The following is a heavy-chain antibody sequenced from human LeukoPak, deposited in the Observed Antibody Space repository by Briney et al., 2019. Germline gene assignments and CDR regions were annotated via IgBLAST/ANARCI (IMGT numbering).Heavy chain of an antibody. CDR3: AKDGMATISYYFDY. D-gene: IGHD5-24*01. CDR1: GFTFSGSA. CDR2: ISGSGGST. J-gene: IGHJ4*02. V-gene: IGHV3-23*01. Sequence: PPGGSLRLSCAASGFTFSGSAMPSVRQAPGKGLEWVSAISGSGGSTYYAESVKGRFTISRDNSKNTLYLQMNSMGAEDTAVYYCAKDGMATISYYFDYWGQGTLVTVSS.